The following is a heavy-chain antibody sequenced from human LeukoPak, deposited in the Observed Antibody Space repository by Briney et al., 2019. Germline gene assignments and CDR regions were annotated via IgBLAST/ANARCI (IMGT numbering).Heavy chain of an antibody. Sequence: PGGSLRLSCAASTFTFSSYSMNWVRQAPGKGLEWVSSISSSSSYIYYADSVKGRFTISRDNAKNSLYLQMNSLRAEDTAVYYCATRAGYCSSTSCYSGYWGQGTLVTVSS. CDR1: TFTFSSYS. J-gene: IGHJ4*02. D-gene: IGHD2-2*01. CDR3: ATRAGYCSSTSCYSGY. V-gene: IGHV3-21*01. CDR2: ISSSSSYI.